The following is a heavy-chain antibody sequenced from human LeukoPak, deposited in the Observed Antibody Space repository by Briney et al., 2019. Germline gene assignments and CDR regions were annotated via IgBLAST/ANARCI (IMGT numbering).Heavy chain of an antibody. J-gene: IGHJ4*02. CDR1: GFTFSSYG. V-gene: IGHV3-33*01. D-gene: IGHD2-8*01. CDR2: IWDDGSNK. CDR3: ARDNAALDH. Sequence: PGGSLRLSCAASGFTFSSYGMHWVRQAPGKGLEWVAVIWDDGSNKYYEDSVKGRFTISRDNSKNTVYLQMNSLRAEDTAVYYCARDNAALDHWGQGTLVTVSS.